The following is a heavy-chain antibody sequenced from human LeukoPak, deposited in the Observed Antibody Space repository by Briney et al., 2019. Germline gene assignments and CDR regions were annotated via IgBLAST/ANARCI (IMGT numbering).Heavy chain of an antibody. Sequence: ASVKVSCKASGYTFTGYYIHWVRQAPGQGLEWMGRINPNSGGTNYAQKFQGRVTMTRDTSISTAYMELSRLRSDDTAVYYCARGNDYVWGSYRYFDYWGQGTLVTVSS. CDR1: GYTFTGYY. V-gene: IGHV1-2*06. CDR3: ARGNDYVWGSYRYFDY. CDR2: INPNSGGT. J-gene: IGHJ4*02. D-gene: IGHD3-16*02.